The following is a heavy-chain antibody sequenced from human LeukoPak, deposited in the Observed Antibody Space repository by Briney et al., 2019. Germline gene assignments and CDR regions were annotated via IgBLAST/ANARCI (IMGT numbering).Heavy chain of an antibody. J-gene: IGHJ4*02. V-gene: IGHV3-30*02. CDR1: GFTFSSYG. CDR2: IRYDGSNK. CDR3: ANTGITIFGVVLDLDY. D-gene: IGHD3-3*01. Sequence: PGGSLRLSCAASGFTFSSYGIHWVRQAPGKGLEWVAFIRYDGSNKYYADSVKGRFTISRDNSKNTLYLQMNSLRAEDTAVYYCANTGITIFGVVLDLDYWGQGTLVTVSS.